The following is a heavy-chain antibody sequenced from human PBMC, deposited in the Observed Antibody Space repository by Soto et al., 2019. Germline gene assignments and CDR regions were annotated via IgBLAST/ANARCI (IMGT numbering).Heavy chain of an antibody. Sequence: PGGSLRLSCAASGFTFSSYSMNWVRPAPGKGLEWVSYISSSSSTIYYADSVKGRFTISRDNAKNSLYLQMNSLRDEDTAVYYCARVLWQRYNWNYRLKILSRYYGMDVWGQGTTVTVSS. CDR2: ISSSSSTI. CDR1: GFTFSSYS. CDR3: ARVLWQRYNWNYRLKILSRYYGMDV. V-gene: IGHV3-48*02. J-gene: IGHJ6*02. D-gene: IGHD1-7*01.